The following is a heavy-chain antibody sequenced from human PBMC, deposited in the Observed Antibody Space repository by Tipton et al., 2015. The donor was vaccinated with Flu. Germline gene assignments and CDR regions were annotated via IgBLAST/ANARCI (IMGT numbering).Heavy chain of an antibody. CDR3: ARHTGDSVRGVIDY. CDR2: IYHSGTT. D-gene: IGHD3-10*02. V-gene: IGHV4-39*01. Sequence: LRLSCTVSGGSIRSSTDYWGWVRQPPGKGLDWIGTIYHSGTTYYNPSLKSRLTISVDTSKNQFSLRLSSVTAADTAVYYCARHTGDSVRGVIDYWGQGTLVTVSS. CDR1: GGSIRSSTDY. J-gene: IGHJ4*02.